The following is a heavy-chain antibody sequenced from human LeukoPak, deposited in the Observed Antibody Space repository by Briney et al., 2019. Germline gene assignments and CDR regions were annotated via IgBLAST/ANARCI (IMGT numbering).Heavy chain of an antibody. CDR1: GLTFSNAW. CDR2: IKRKSDGGTT. Sequence: HPGGSLRLSCAASGLTFSNAWMSWVRQAPGKGLEWVGRIKRKSDGGTTGYAAPVKGRFTISKDDSKNTLYLQMNSLKSEDTAVYYCTTELDVRPNHYWGQGTLVTVSS. V-gene: IGHV3-15*01. D-gene: IGHD1-14*01. CDR3: TTELDVRPNHY. J-gene: IGHJ4*02.